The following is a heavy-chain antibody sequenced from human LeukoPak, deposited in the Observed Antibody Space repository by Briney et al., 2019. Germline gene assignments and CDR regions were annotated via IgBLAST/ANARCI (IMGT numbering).Heavy chain of an antibody. CDR2: ISNSGGST. J-gene: IGHJ4*02. V-gene: IGHV3-23*01. CDR1: AFTFNSYS. D-gene: IGHD3-10*01. Sequence: PGGSLRLSCVASAFTFNSYSMTWVRQAPGKGLEWVSVISNSGGSTFYADSVKGRFTISRDNSKNTLYLQMNSLRAEDTAVYYCAKRASGSGTSLYYFDYWGQGTLVTVSS. CDR3: AKRASGSGTSLYYFDY.